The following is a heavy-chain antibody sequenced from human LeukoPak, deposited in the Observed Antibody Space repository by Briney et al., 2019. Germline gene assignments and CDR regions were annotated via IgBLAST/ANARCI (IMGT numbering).Heavy chain of an antibody. J-gene: IGHJ4*02. D-gene: IGHD3-22*01. CDR2: ISAYNGNT. CDR3: ARIPYYYDSSGPGSMTY. V-gene: IGHV1-18*01. CDR1: GYTFTSYG. Sequence: GASVKVSCKASGYTFTSYGISWVRQAPGQGLEWMGWISAYNGNTNYAQKLQGRVTMTTDTSTSTTYMELRSLRSDDTAVYYWARIPYYYDSSGPGSMTYWGQGTLVTVSS.